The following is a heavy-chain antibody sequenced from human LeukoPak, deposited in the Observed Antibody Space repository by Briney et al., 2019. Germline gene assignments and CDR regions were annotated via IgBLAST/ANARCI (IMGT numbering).Heavy chain of an antibody. CDR3: AKALVTATGNQKDY. Sequence: GGSLRLSCAASGFTFSSYAMSWVRQAPGKGLEWVSAISGSGGSTYYADSVKGRFTISRDNSKNTLYLQMNSLRAEDTAIYYCAKALVTATGNQKDYWGQGTLVTVSS. CDR1: GFTFSSYA. D-gene: IGHD2-21*02. V-gene: IGHV3-23*01. CDR2: ISGSGGST. J-gene: IGHJ4*02.